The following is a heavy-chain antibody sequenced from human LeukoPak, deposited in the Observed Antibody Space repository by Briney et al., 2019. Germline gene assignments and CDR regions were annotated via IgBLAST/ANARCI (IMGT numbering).Heavy chain of an antibody. Sequence: PSETLSLTCTVSGGSISSYYWSWIRQPPGKGLEWIGYIYYSGSTNYNPSLKSRVTISVDTSKNQFSLKLSSVTAADTAVYYCAREDSPMVRGVIMPRGSAFDIWGQGTMVTVSS. CDR3: AREDSPMVRGVIMPRGSAFDI. J-gene: IGHJ3*02. D-gene: IGHD3-10*01. CDR2: IYYSGST. V-gene: IGHV4-59*01. CDR1: GGSISSYY.